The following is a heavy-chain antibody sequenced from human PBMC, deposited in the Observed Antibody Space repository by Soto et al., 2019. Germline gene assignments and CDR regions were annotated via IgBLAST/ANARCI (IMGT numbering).Heavy chain of an antibody. D-gene: IGHD6-19*01. J-gene: IGHJ6*02. CDR1: GFTFSNYT. CDR2: NSRSRRNI. CDR3: ARDLKVAGTNSFYYYGMDV. Sequence: EVQLVESGGGLVKPWGSLTLSRAASGFTFSNYTINWVRQAPGKGVGWVSSNSRSRRNIYYADSVKGPFTISRDNAKNALYLHMNSLRAGDTAVYYCARDLKVAGTNSFYYYGMDVWGQGTTVTVSS. V-gene: IGHV3-21*01.